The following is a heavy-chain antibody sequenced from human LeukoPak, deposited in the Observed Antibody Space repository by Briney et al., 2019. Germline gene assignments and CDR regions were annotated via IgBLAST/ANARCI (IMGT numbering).Heavy chain of an antibody. V-gene: IGHV4-59*01. D-gene: IGHD3-22*01. Sequence: SETLSLTCAVYGGSFSGYYWSWIRQPPGKGLEWIGYIYYSGSTNYNPSLKSRVTISVDTSKNQFSLKLSSVTAADTAVYYCARDHYYDSSGYTFRYWGQGTLVTVSS. J-gene: IGHJ1*01. CDR1: GGSFSGYY. CDR2: IYYSGST. CDR3: ARDHYYDSSGYTFRY.